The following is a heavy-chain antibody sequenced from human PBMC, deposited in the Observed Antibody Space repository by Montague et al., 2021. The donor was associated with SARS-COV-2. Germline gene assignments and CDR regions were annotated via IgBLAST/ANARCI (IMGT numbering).Heavy chain of an antibody. J-gene: IGHJ5*02. CDR2: NSYSGST. Sequence: SETLSLTCSVSGGSITSFSWSWSRQPPGKGLEWIGDNSYSGSTDYSPSLESRVTITVDTSKYQISLGLSSVTAADTAVYYCASVQGYCKYMRWYPFFDRWGQGTLVTVSS. V-gene: IGHV4-59*01. D-gene: IGHD2-15*01. CDR1: GGSITSFS. CDR3: ASVQGYCKYMRWYPFFDR.